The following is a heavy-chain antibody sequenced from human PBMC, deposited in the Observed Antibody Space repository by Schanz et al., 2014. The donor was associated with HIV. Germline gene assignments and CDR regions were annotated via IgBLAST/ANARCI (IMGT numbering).Heavy chain of an antibody. Sequence: QLQLQESGPGLVKPSETLSLTCGVSGDSFSSDSHYWNWIRQPPGKGPEWIGFVSYSGSTKYNPSLKSRITISVDTSTSTVYMELSSLRSEDTAVYYCAGLRFGRVLEWLEKDVWGQGTTVTVSS. J-gene: IGHJ6*02. CDR2: VSYSGST. D-gene: IGHD3-3*01. CDR3: AGLRFGRVLEWLEKDV. CDR1: GDSFSSDSHY. V-gene: IGHV4-61*01.